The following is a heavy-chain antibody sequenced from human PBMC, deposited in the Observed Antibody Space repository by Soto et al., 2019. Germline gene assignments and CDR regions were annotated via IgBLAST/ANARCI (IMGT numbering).Heavy chain of an antibody. D-gene: IGHD4-4*01. CDR3: ARVHSMGKRVALKLYYYYGMDV. CDR2: IYHSGST. Sequence: SETLSLTCAVSGGSISSSNWWSWVRQPPGKGLEWIGEIYHSGSTNYNPSLKSRVTISVDKSKNQFSLKLSSVTAADTAVYYCARVHSMGKRVALKLYYYYGMDVWGQGTTVTVSS. J-gene: IGHJ6*02. CDR1: GGSISSSNW. V-gene: IGHV4-4*02.